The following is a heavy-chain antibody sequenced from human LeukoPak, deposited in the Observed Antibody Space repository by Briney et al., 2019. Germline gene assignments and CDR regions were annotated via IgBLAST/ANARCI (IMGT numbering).Heavy chain of an antibody. D-gene: IGHD5-18*01. V-gene: IGHV1-46*01. CDR3: ARESSAMALDY. CDR2: INPSGGST. J-gene: IGHJ4*02. Sequence: ASVKVSCKASGYTFTSYYMHWVRQAPGQGLEWMGIINPSGGSTSYAQKFQGRVTMTRDASTSTVYMELSSLRSEDTAVYYCARESSAMALDYWGQGTLVTVSS. CDR1: GYTFTSYY.